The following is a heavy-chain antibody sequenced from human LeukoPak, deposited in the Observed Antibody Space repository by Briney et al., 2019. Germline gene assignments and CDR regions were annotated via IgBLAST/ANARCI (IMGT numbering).Heavy chain of an antibody. J-gene: IGHJ5*02. D-gene: IGHD5-12*01. CDR3: ARENSGYDLRFDP. V-gene: IGHV4-59*01. CDR2: IYYSGST. Sequence: SETLSLTCTVSGGSISSYYWSWIRQPPGKGLEWIGYIYYSGSTNYNPSLKSRVTISVDTSKNQFSLKLSSVTAADTAVYYCARENSGYDLRFDPWGQGTLVTVSS. CDR1: GGSISSYY.